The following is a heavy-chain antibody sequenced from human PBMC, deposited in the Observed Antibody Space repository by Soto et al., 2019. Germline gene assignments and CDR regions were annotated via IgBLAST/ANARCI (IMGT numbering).Heavy chain of an antibody. CDR1: GYTFTSYG. CDR2: ISAYNGNT. V-gene: IGHV1-18*01. J-gene: IGHJ4*02. D-gene: IGHD3-3*01. Sequence: ASVKVSCKASGYTFTSYGISWVRQAPGQGLEWMGWISAYNGNTNYAQKLQGRVTMTTDTSTSTAYMELGSLRSDDTAVYYCARDQNTIFGVVTYFDYWGQGTLVTVSS. CDR3: ARDQNTIFGVVTYFDY.